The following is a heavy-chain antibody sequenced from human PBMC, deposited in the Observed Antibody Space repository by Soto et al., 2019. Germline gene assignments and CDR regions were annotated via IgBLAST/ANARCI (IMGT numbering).Heavy chain of an antibody. CDR2: TYYRSKWYN. V-gene: IGHV6-1*01. J-gene: IGHJ6*02. CDR1: GDSVSSNSAA. Sequence: SQTLSLTCAISGDSVSSNSAAWNWIRQSPSRGLEWLGRTYYRSKWYNDYAVSVKSRITINPDTSKNQFSLQLNSVTPEDTAVYYCARDTYSSSAMYYYYGMDVWGQGTTVNVS. D-gene: IGHD6-6*01. CDR3: ARDTYSSSAMYYYYGMDV.